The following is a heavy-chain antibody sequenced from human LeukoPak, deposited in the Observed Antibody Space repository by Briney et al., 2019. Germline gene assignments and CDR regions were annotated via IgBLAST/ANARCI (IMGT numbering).Heavy chain of an antibody. J-gene: IGHJ4*02. CDR1: RFIFSSYA. CDR2: IIGGGGGT. Sequence: PGGSLRLSCAASRFIFSSYAMSWVRQAPGKGLEWVSRIIGGGGGTYYADSVKGRFTISRDNSKNTLDLQMNSLRAEDTAVYYCAKMSGDCSSTICSSFDYWGQGTLVTVSS. CDR3: AKMSGDCSSTICSSFDY. V-gene: IGHV3-23*01. D-gene: IGHD2-2*01.